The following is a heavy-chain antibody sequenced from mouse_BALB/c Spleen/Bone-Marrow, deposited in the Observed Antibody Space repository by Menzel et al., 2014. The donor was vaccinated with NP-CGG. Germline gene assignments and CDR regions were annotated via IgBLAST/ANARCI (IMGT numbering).Heavy chain of an antibody. CDR3: ARNLLLRRAMDY. CDR2: IWSGGST. D-gene: IGHD1-1*01. CDR1: GFSLTSYG. J-gene: IGHJ4*01. V-gene: IGHV2-2*02. Sequence: QVQLQQSGPGLVQPSQRLSIPCTVSGFSLTSYGVHWVRQSPGKGLEWLGVIWSGGSTDYNAAFISRLSISKDNSKSQVFFKMNSLQANDTAIYYCARNLLLRRAMDYWGQGTSVTVSS.